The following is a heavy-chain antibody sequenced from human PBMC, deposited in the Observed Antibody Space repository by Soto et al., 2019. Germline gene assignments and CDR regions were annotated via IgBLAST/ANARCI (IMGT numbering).Heavy chain of an antibody. Sequence: PSETLSLTCTVSGDSISGDNWWNWVRQPPGKGLEWVGEVFHSETPRYNPSLQSRVTISVDKSNNLFSLELNSVTAADTAVYYCARDRKYSANRWAFDVWGPGTMVTGSS. CDR3: ARDRKYSANRWAFDV. V-gene: IGHV4-4*02. CDR2: VFHSETP. D-gene: IGHD2-15*01. J-gene: IGHJ3*01. CDR1: GDSISGDNW.